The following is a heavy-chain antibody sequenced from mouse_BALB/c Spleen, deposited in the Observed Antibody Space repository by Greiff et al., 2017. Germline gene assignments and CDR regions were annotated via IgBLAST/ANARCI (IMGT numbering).Heavy chain of an antibody. CDR3: ARSREPITTAWFAY. V-gene: IGHV1-55*01. D-gene: IGHD1-2*01. CDR2: IYPGSGST. Sequence: VQLQQPGAELVKPGTSVKLSCKASGYNFTSYWINWVKLRPGQGLEWIGDIYPGSGSTNYNEKFKSKATLTVDTSSSTAYMQLSSLASEDSALYYCARSREPITTAWFAYWGQGTLVTVSA. CDR1: GYNFTSYW. J-gene: IGHJ3*01.